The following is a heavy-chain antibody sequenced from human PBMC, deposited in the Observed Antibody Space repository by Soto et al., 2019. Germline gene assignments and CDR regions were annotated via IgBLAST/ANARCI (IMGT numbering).Heavy chain of an antibody. CDR1: GGSISSYY. J-gene: IGHJ5*02. V-gene: IGHV4-59*01. Sequence: SETLSLTCTVSGGSISSYYWSWIRQPPGKGLEWIGYIYYSGSTNYNPSLKSRVTISVDTSKNQFSLKLSSVTAADTAVYYCARDVGYCSGGSCYSVERALKWFDPWGQGTLVTSPQ. CDR2: IYYSGST. CDR3: ARDVGYCSGGSCYSVERALKWFDP. D-gene: IGHD2-15*01.